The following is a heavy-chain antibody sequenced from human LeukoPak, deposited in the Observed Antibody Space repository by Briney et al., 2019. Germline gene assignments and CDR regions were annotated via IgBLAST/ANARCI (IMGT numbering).Heavy chain of an antibody. Sequence: GGSLRLSCAASGFTFSSYAMHWVRQAPGKGLEWVAVIYSGGSTYYADSVKGRFTISRDNSKNTLYLQMNSLRAEDTAVYYCARDYGEDAFDIWGQGTMVTVSS. D-gene: IGHD4-17*01. CDR2: IYSGGST. CDR3: ARDYGEDAFDI. V-gene: IGHV3-66*01. CDR1: GFTFSSYA. J-gene: IGHJ3*02.